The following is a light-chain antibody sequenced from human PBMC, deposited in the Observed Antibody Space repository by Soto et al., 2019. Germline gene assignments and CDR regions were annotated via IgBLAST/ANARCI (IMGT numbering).Light chain of an antibody. Sequence: QSVLTQPPSVSAAPGQKVTISCSGSGSNIGNNFVSWYQHFPGTAPKLLIYDNSKRPSGIPDRFSGSTSGTSATLGITGLQTGDEAAYYCGTWDNSLSAYVFGAGTKLTVL. V-gene: IGLV1-51*01. CDR1: GSNIGNNF. J-gene: IGLJ1*01. CDR2: DNS. CDR3: GTWDNSLSAYV.